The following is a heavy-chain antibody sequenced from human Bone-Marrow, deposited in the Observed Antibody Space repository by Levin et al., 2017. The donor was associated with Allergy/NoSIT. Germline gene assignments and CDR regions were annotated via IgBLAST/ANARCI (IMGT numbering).Heavy chain of an antibody. V-gene: IGHV4-34*01. D-gene: IGHD6-19*01. CDR3: ARGIGSGWLDY. CDR2: INHSGST. J-gene: IGHJ4*02. Sequence: SQTLSLTCAVYGGSFSGYYWSWIRQPPGKGLEWIGEINHSGSTNYNPSLKSRVTISVDTSKNQFSLKLSSVTAADTAVYYCARGIGSGWLDYWGQGTLVTVSS. CDR1: GGSFSGYY.